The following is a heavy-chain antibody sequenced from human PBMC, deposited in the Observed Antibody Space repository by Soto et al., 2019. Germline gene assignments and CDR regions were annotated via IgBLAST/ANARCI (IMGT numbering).Heavy chain of an antibody. V-gene: IGHV4-31*03. CDR1: GGSISSGGYY. J-gene: IGHJ6*03. CDR2: IYYSGST. D-gene: IGHD2-2*01. CDR3: AGEIVVVPAAPSYYMDV. Sequence: SETLSLTCTVSGGSISSGGYYWSWIRQHPGKGLEWIGYIYYSGSTYYNPSLKSRVTISVDTSKNQFSLKLSSVTAADTAVYYCAGEIVVVPAAPSYYMDVWGKGTTVTVSS.